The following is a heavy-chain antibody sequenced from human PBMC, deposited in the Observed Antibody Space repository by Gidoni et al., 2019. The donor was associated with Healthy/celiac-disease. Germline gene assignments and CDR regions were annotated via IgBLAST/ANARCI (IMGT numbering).Heavy chain of an antibody. V-gene: IGHV3-48*01. CDR2: ISSSSSTI. CDR3: ARDTAYGMDV. CDR1: GFTFSSYS. D-gene: IGHD5-18*01. Sequence: EVQLVESGGGLVQPGGSLRLSCAASGFTFSSYSMNWVRQAPGKGLEWVSYISSSSSTIYYADSVKGRFTISRDNAKNSLYLQMNSLRAEDTAVYYCARDTAYGMDVWGQGTTVTVSS. J-gene: IGHJ6*02.